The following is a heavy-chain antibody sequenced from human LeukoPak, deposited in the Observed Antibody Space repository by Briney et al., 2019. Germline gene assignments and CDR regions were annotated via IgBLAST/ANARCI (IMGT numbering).Heavy chain of an antibody. Sequence: MASETLSLTCTVSGGSISSYYWSWIRQPPGKGLEWIGYIYYSGSTNYNPSPKSRVTISVDTSKNQFSLKLSSVTAADTAVYYCVISSGSLGDYYYYYGMDVWGQGTTVTVSS. CDR3: VISSGSLGDYYYYYGMDV. J-gene: IGHJ6*02. CDR1: GGSISSYY. CDR2: IYYSGST. D-gene: IGHD3-10*01. V-gene: IGHV4-59*12.